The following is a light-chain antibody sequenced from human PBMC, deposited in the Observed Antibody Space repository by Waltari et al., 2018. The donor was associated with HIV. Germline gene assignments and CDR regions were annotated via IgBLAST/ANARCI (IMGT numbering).Light chain of an antibody. CDR2: EGS. V-gene: IGLV2-23*01. Sequence: QSALTQPASVSGSPGQSITISCTGTSSDVGSYNLVSWYQQHPGKAPKLMIYEGSKRPAWVSNRFSGSKSVNTASLTISGLQAEDEADYYCCSYAGSSTSVVFGGGTKLTVL. CDR1: SSDVGSYNL. CDR3: CSYAGSSTSVV. J-gene: IGLJ2*01.